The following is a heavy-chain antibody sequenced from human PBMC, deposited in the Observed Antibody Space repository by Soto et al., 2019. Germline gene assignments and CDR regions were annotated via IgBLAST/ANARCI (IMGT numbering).Heavy chain of an antibody. J-gene: IGHJ3*02. CDR3: AKDRSLARRGAFDI. D-gene: IGHD1-1*01. CDR1: GFTFSSCA. CDR2: ISGSGDST. V-gene: IGHV3-23*01. Sequence: EGQLLESGGNLVQPGGSLRLSCAASGFTFSSCAMSWVRQAPGKGLEWVSGISGSGDSTFYADSVQGRYAISRDNSEITVFLQMTSLRAEDTAVYFCAKDRSLARRGAFDIWGQGTMVTVSS.